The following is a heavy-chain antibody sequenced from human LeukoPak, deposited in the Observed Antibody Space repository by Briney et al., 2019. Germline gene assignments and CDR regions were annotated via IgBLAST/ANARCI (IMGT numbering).Heavy chain of an antibody. Sequence: SETLSLTCAVYGGSFSSYYWSWIRQPPGKGLEWIGYIYYSGSTNYNPSLKSRVTISVDTSKNQFSLKLSSVTAADTAVYCAREEIRSWFDPWGQGTLVTVSS. CDR1: GGSFSSYY. V-gene: IGHV4-59*01. J-gene: IGHJ5*02. CDR3: AREEIRSWFDP. CDR2: IYYSGST. D-gene: IGHD5-24*01.